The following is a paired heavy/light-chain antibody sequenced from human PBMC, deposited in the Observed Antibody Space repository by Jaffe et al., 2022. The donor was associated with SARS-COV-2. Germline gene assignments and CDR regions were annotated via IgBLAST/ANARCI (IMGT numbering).Heavy chain of an antibody. V-gene: IGHV1-69*02. J-gene: IGHJ5*02. CDR1: GGTFSSYT. D-gene: IGHD1-7*01. Sequence: QVQLVQSGAEVKKPGSSVKVSCKASGGTFSSYTISWVRQAPGQGLEWMGRIIPILGIANYAQKFQGRVTITADKSTSTAYMELSSLRSEDTAVYYCARVTSYNWNYKGWFDPWGQGTLVTVSS. CDR2: IIPILGIA. CDR3: ARVTSYNWNYKGWFDP.
Light chain of an antibody. CDR1: QSVSSSY. Sequence: EIVLTQSPGTLSLSPGERATLSCRASQSVSSSYLAWYQQKPGQAPRLLIYGASSRATGIPDRFSGSGSGTDFTLTISRLEPEDFAVYYCQQYGSSPETFGQGTKVEIK. CDR2: GAS. CDR3: QQYGSSPET. V-gene: IGKV3-20*01. J-gene: IGKJ1*01.